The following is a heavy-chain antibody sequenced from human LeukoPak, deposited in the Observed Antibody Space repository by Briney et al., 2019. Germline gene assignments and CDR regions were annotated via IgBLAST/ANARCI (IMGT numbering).Heavy chain of an antibody. CDR3: ALVGGDRGYYLGY. Sequence: ASVKVSCKASGYTFTSYYMHWVRQAPGQGLEWMGIINPSGGSTSYAQKFQGRVTMTRDMSTSTVYMELSSLRSEDTAVYYCALVGGDRGYYLGYWGQGTLVTVSS. D-gene: IGHD3-22*01. V-gene: IGHV1-46*01. CDR1: GYTFTSYY. J-gene: IGHJ4*02. CDR2: INPSGGST.